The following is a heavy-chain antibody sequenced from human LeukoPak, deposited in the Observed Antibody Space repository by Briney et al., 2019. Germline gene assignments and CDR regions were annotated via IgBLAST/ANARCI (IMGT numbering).Heavy chain of an antibody. CDR1: GFTFSSYA. D-gene: IGHD3-22*01. V-gene: IGHV3-23*01. CDR3: AKGQSHYYDSSGYSP. Sequence: GGSLRLSCAASGFTFSSYAMSWVRQAPGKGLEWVSAISGSGGSTYYADSVKGRFTISRDNSKNTLYLQMDSLRAEDTAVYYCAKGQSHYYDSSGYSPWGQGTLVTVSS. J-gene: IGHJ5*02. CDR2: ISGSGGST.